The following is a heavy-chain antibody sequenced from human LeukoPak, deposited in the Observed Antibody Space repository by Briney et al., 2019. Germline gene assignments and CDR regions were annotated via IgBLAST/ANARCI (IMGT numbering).Heavy chain of an antibody. Sequence: GRSLRLSCAASGFTFSSYAMHWVRQAPAKGLEWVAVISYDGSNKYYADSVKGRFTISRDNSKNTLYLQMNSLRAEDTAVYYCARAVSAALFDYWGQGTLVTVSS. V-gene: IGHV3-30*04. J-gene: IGHJ4*02. CDR3: ARAVSAALFDY. CDR1: GFTFSSYA. D-gene: IGHD2-2*01. CDR2: ISYDGSNK.